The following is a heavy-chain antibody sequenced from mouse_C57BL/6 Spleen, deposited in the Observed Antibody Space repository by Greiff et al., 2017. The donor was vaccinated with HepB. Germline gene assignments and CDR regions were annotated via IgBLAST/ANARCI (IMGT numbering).Heavy chain of an antibody. CDR1: GYSITSGYY. CDR2: ISYDGSN. V-gene: IGHV3-6*01. D-gene: IGHD4-1*02. J-gene: IGHJ1*03. CDR3: AREQLGHDWCFDV. Sequence: EVQLQESGPGLVKPSQSLSLTCSVTGYSITSGYYWNWIRQFPGNKLEWMGYISYDGSNNYNPSRKNRISITRDTSKNQFFLKLNSVTTEDTATYYCAREQLGHDWCFDVWGTGATVTVSS.